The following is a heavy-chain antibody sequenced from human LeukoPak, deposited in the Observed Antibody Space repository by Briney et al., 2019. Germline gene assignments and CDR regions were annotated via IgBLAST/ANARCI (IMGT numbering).Heavy chain of an antibody. CDR1: GFTFSSYA. J-gene: IGHJ1*01. CDR2: ISGSGGST. CDR3: AKESGYCSGGSCYDVIGYFQH. D-gene: IGHD2-15*01. Sequence: PGGSLRLSCAASGFTFSSYAVSWVRQAPGKGLEWVSAISGSGGSTYYADSVKGRFTISRDNSKNTLYLQMNSLRAEDTAVYYCAKESGYCSGGSCYDVIGYFQHWGQGTLVTVSS. V-gene: IGHV3-23*01.